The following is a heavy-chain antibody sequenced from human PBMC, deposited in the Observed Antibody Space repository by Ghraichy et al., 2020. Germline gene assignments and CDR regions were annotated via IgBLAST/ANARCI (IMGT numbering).Heavy chain of an antibody. CDR2: IIHTGSS. CDR1: GGSFSGPY. CDR3: ARGGVGYCTSTTCYRYYFGMDV. J-gene: IGHJ6*02. V-gene: IGHV4-34*01. Sequence: SETLSLTGAVSGGSFSGPYWSWVRQPPGKGLEWIGEIIHTGSSNSNPSLTSRVTMSVDTSKNQFSLNLTSVTAADTAVYYCARGGVGYCTSTTCYRYYFGMDVWGQGTTVTVSS. D-gene: IGHD2-2*02.